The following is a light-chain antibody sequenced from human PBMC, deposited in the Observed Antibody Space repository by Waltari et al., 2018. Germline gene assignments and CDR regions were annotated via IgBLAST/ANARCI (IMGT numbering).Light chain of an antibody. V-gene: IGLV2-11*01. CDR1: SRDVGAWRF. CDR2: DVN. Sequence: QSALTQPRSVSGSPGQSVTISCTGSSRDVGAWRFVSWYQQHPGKAPKVLIFDVNKPPSGVPDRFSGSKSGNTAFLTISGLQADDEVDYYCCAYAGSYTWVFGGGTRLTVL. J-gene: IGLJ3*02. CDR3: CAYAGSYTWV.